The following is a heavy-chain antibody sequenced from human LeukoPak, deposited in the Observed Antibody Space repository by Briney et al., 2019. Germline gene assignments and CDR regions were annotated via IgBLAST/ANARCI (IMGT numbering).Heavy chain of an antibody. CDR3: ARDHTAGYSNLPDAFDI. J-gene: IGHJ3*02. CDR2: ISAYNGNT. Sequence: ASVKVSCKASGYTFTSYGISWVRQAPGQGLEWRGWISAYNGNTNYAQKLQGRVTMTTDTSTSTAYMELRSLRSDDTAVYYCARDHTAGYSNLPDAFDIWGQGTMVTVSS. V-gene: IGHV1-18*01. CDR1: GYTFTSYG. D-gene: IGHD6-13*01.